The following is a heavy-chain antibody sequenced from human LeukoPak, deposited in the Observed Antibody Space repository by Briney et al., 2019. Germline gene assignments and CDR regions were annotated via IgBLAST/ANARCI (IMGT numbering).Heavy chain of an antibody. CDR3: ASEDGYNGPFDY. CDR2: IYSGGST. D-gene: IGHD5-24*01. Sequence: GGSLRLSCAASGFTVSSNYMSWVRQAPRKGLEWVSVIYSGGSTYYADSVKGRFTISRDNSKNTLYLQMNSLRAEDTAVYYCASEDGYNGPFDYWGQGTLVTVSS. J-gene: IGHJ4*02. V-gene: IGHV3-53*01. CDR1: GFTVSSNY.